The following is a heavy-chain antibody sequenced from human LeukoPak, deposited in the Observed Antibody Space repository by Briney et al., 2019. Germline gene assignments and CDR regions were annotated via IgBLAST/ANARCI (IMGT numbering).Heavy chain of an antibody. CDR3: ANSPTNVLFDY. CDR2: ISGSGGST. V-gene: IGHV3-23*01. J-gene: IGHJ4*02. D-gene: IGHD6-6*01. CDR1: GFTFSSYA. Sequence: GGSLRLSCAASGFTFSSYAMSWVRQAPGRGLEWVSAISGSGGSTYYADSVKGRFTISRDNSKNTLYLQMNSLRAEDTAVYYCANSPTNVLFDYWGQGTLVTVSS.